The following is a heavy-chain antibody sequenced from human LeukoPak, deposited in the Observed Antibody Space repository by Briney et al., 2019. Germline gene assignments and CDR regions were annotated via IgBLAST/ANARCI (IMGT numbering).Heavy chain of an antibody. V-gene: IGHV3-7*01. Sequence: PGGSLRLSCAASGFTFSSYRMSWVRQAPGKGPEWVANIKQDGSEKYYVDSVKGRFTISRDNAKNSLYLQMNSLRAEDTAVYYCARVDFDWLFDYWGQGTLVTVSS. CDR2: IKQDGSEK. CDR1: GFTFSSYR. J-gene: IGHJ4*02. CDR3: ARVDFDWLFDY. D-gene: IGHD3-9*01.